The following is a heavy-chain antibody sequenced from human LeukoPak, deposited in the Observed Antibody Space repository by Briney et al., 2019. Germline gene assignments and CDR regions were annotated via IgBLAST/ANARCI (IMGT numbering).Heavy chain of an antibody. V-gene: IGHV4-59*01. CDR3: ARSYYDSSGYRYYDY. J-gene: IGHJ4*02. CDR2: IYCTGSN. Sequence: SSETLSLTCTVSGGSISGFYWSWIRQPPGKGLEWIGHIYCTGSNYNRPSLKTRVTMSLDTSKNQLFLNLSSLTAADTAVYYCARSYYDSSGYRYYDYWGQGTLVTVSS. CDR1: GGSISGFY. D-gene: IGHD3-22*01.